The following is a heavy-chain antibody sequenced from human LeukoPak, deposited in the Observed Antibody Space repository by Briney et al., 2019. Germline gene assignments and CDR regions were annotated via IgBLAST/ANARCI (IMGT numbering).Heavy chain of an antibody. D-gene: IGHD6-13*01. V-gene: IGHV1-18*01. CDR1: GYTFTSYG. Sequence: ASVKVSCKASGYTFTSYGISWVRQAPGQGLEWMGWISAYNGNTNYAQKLQGRVTMTTDTSTGTAYMELRSLRSDATAVYYCARDPPAYSSSWYGSDYWGQGTLVTVSS. J-gene: IGHJ4*02. CDR3: ARDPPAYSSSWYGSDY. CDR2: ISAYNGNT.